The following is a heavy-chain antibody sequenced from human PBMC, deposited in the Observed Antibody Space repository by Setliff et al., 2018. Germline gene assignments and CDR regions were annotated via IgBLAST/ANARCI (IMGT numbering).Heavy chain of an antibody. V-gene: IGHV1-18*01. CDR1: GYSFTSYG. CDR2: ISPYNGHT. J-gene: IGHJ5*02. Sequence: ASVKVSCKASGYSFTSYGVTWVRQAPGQGLDWVGWISPYNGHTNYVQKLQGRVTMTTDTSTSTAYMELRSLRSDDTAVYYCARIAAAGNWFDPWGQGTLVTVS. D-gene: IGHD6-13*01. CDR3: ARIAAAGNWFDP.